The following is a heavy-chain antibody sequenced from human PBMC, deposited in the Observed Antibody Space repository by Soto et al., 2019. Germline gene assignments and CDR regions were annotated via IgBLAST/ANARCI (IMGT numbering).Heavy chain of an antibody. CDR2: IYPGDSDT. V-gene: IGHV5-51*01. CDR1: GYSFTSYW. J-gene: IGHJ6*02. Sequence: GESLKISCKGSGYSFTSYWIGWVRQMPGKGLKWMGIIYPGDSDTRYSPSFQGQVTISADKSISTAYLQWSSLKASDTAMYYCARVGDIVVVPAGAYYGMDVWGQGTTVTVSS. CDR3: ARVGDIVVVPAGAYYGMDV. D-gene: IGHD2-2*01.